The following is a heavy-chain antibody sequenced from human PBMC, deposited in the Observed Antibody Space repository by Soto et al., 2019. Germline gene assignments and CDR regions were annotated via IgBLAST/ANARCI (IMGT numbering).Heavy chain of an antibody. D-gene: IGHD3-10*01. V-gene: IGHV3-23*01. CDR1: GFTFSSYA. CDR2: ISGSGGST. CDR3: AKDPYMGELLPLCIDY. J-gene: IGHJ4*02. Sequence: EVQLLESGGGLVQPGGSLRLSCAASGFTFSSYAMSWVRQAPGKGLEWVSAISGSGGSTYYPDSVKGRFTISRDNSKNNLYLQMNSLRAEDTGVYYCAKDPYMGELLPLCIDYWGQGALVTVSS.